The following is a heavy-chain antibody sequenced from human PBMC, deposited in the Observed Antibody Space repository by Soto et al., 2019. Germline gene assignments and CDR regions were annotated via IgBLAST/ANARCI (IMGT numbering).Heavy chain of an antibody. CDR1: VDSVSRNSVA. Sequence: SQTLSLTCAISVDSVSRNSVAWNWIRLSPSRGLEWLGRTYYRSKWFNDYAVSVKGRISINPDTSNNQFSLQLNSVTPDDTAVNYCARLIGNSWLDSWGQGTLVTVSS. V-gene: IGHV6-1*01. J-gene: IGHJ5*01. D-gene: IGHD2-8*01. CDR2: TYYRSKWFN. CDR3: ARLIGNSWLDS.